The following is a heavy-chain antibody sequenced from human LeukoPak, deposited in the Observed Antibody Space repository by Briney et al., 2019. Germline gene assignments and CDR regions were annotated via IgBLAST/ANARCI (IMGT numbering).Heavy chain of an antibody. V-gene: IGHV1-18*01. D-gene: IGHD1-26*01. Sequence: ASVKVSCKASGYTFTSYGISWVRQAPGQGLEWMGWISDYNGNTNYAQKLQGRVSMTTDTSTSTAYMELRSLRSDDTAVYYCARDLVGWEPLGNYYYGMDVWGQGTTVTVSS. CDR3: ARDLVGWEPLGNYYYGMDV. CDR1: GYTFTSYG. CDR2: ISDYNGNT. J-gene: IGHJ6*02.